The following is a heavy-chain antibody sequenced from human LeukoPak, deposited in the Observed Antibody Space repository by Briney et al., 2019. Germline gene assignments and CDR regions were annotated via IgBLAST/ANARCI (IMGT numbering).Heavy chain of an antibody. D-gene: IGHD6-13*01. J-gene: IGHJ4*01. V-gene: IGHV3-30*04. CDR3: ARAIVSAGRRFDY. Sequence: QPGGSLRLSCAASGFTFSNYAIHWVRQAPGKGLEWVAVISYDGSNKYYADSVKGRFTISRDNSKNTLYLQMSSLRAEDTAVYYCARAIVSAGRRFDYWGQGTLVTVSS. CDR2: ISYDGSNK. CDR1: GFTFSNYA.